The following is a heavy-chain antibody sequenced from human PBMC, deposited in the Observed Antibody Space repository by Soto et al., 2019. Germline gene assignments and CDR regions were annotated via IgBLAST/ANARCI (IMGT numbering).Heavy chain of an antibody. D-gene: IGHD2-2*01. V-gene: IGHV4-30-2*01. CDR3: ARGDYQYSIDY. Sequence: SETLSLTCTVSFASMTSGDYSWSWIRQPPGKGLEWLGYIYRTDNTHYSPSLKSRVSISQDRSKNQFSLELTSVTAADTAVYYCARGDYQYSIDYWGQGTLVTSPQ. CDR2: IYRTDNT. J-gene: IGHJ4*02. CDR1: FASMTSGDYS.